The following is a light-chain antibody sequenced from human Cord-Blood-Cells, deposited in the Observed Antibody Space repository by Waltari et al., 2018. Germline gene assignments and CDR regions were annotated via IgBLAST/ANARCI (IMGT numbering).Light chain of an antibody. V-gene: IGLV2-11*01. CDR2: DVS. Sequence: QSALTQPRSVSGSPGQSVTISCTGTSSDVGGYNYVSWYQQHPGKAPKLMIYDVSNRPSGVPDRFSGYKSGNTASLTISGLRAEDEADYYCCSYAGSYSWVFGGGTKLTVL. J-gene: IGLJ3*02. CDR3: CSYAGSYSWV. CDR1: SSDVGGYNY.